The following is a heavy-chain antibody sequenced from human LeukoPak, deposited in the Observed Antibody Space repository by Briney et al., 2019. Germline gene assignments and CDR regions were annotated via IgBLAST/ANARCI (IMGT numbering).Heavy chain of an antibody. Sequence: ASVKVSCKASVYTFTSYDINWVRQATGQGLEWMGWMNANSGNTGYAQKFQGRVTMTRNTSISTAYMELSSLRSEDTAVYYCARVPTSGYDFGWVLYYYYYMGVWGKGTTVTVSS. D-gene: IGHD5-12*01. CDR3: ARVPTSGYDFGWVLYYYYYMGV. CDR2: MNANSGNT. J-gene: IGHJ6*03. CDR1: VYTFTSYD. V-gene: IGHV1-8*01.